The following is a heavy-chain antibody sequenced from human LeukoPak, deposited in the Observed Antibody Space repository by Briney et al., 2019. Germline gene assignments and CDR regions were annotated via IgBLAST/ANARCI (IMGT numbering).Heavy chain of an antibody. J-gene: IGHJ3*02. CDR3: ARDYYYDSSGYYLDAFDI. D-gene: IGHD3-22*01. CDR2: IYTSGST. V-gene: IGHV4-4*07. CDR1: GGSISSYY. Sequence: SSETLSLTCTVSGGSISSYYWSWIRQPAGKGLEWIGRIYTSGSTNYNPSLKRRVTMSVDTSKNQFSLKLSSVTAADTAVYYCARDYYYDSSGYYLDAFDIWGQGTMVTVSS.